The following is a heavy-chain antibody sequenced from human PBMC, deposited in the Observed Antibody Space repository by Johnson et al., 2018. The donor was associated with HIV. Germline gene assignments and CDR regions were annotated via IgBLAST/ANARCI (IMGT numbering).Heavy chain of an antibody. D-gene: IGHD6-19*01. CDR1: GFTFSSYG. CDR3: AKDVRSCVWYAFDI. CDR2: ISSDGRNK. J-gene: IGHJ3*02. V-gene: IGHV3-30*18. Sequence: QVQLVESGGGVVQPGRSLRLSCAASGFTFSSYGMHWVRQAPGKGLEWVAVISSDGRNKYYADSVKGRFTISRDNSKNTLYLQMNSLRAEDTAVYYCAKDVRSCVWYAFDIWGQGTMVTVSS.